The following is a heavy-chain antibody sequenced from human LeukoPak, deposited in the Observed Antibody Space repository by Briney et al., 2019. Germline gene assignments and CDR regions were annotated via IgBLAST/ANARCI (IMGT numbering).Heavy chain of an antibody. CDR1: GGSISGSTYS. CDR2: MYYSGTI. V-gene: IGHV4-39*01. D-gene: IGHD6-19*01. CDR3: ARGRPNIAVAGKGWYFDL. Sequence: SETLSLTCSVSGGSISGSTYSWGWIRQPPGKGLEWIGGMYYSGTIYYNPSLKSRVTISVDTSKNQFSLKLASVTAADTAVYYCARGRPNIAVAGKGWYFDLWGRGTLVTVSS. J-gene: IGHJ2*01.